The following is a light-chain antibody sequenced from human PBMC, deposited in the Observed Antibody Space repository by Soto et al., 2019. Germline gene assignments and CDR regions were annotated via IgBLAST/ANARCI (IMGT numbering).Light chain of an antibody. J-gene: IGKJ1*01. CDR2: DAS. Sequence: EIVMTQSPGTLSVSPWERATLSCRASQSVSSKLAWYQQKPGQAPRLLIYDASNRATGIPARFRGSGSGTDFTLSISSLEPEDFAVYYCQQRTDRPPWTFGQGTKVDIK. CDR3: QQRTDRPPWT. CDR1: QSVSSK. V-gene: IGKV3-11*01.